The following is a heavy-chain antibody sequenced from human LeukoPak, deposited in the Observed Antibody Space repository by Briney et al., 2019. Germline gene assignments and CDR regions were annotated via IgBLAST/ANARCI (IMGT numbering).Heavy chain of an antibody. CDR2: INPSGST. V-gene: IGHV1-46*01. Sequence: ASVKVSCKASGYTFTSYYMHWVRQAPGQGLEWMGIINPSGSTTYARKFQGRVTMTRDMSTSTVYMELSSLRSEDTAVYYCARGLTIIDYWGQGTLVTVSS. D-gene: IGHD5-24*01. CDR1: GYTFTSYY. CDR3: ARGLTIIDY. J-gene: IGHJ4*02.